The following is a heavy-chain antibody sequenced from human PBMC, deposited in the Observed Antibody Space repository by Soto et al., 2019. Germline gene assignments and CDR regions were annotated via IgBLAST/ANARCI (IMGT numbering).Heavy chain of an antibody. J-gene: IGHJ3*02. CDR2: IYPGDSDT. Sequence: GESLKISCKGSGYSFTSYWIGWVRQMPGKGLEWMGIIYPGDSDTRYSPSFQGQVTISADKSISTAYLQWSSLKASDTAMYYCASLLRYFDWLPSGYAAFDIWGQGTMVTVSS. CDR3: ASLLRYFDWLPSGYAAFDI. D-gene: IGHD3-9*01. CDR1: GYSFTSYW. V-gene: IGHV5-51*01.